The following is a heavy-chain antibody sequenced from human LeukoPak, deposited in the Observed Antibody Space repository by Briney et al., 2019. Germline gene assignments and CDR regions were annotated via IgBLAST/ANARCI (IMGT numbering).Heavy chain of an antibody. J-gene: IGHJ4*02. CDR3: ARDLGGSYYGDFDY. CDR1: GGSISSYY. CDR2: IYYSGST. Sequence: SETLSLTCTVSGGSISSYYWSWIRQPPGKGLEWIGYIYYSGSTNYNPSLKGRVTISVDTSKNQFSLKLSSVTAADTAVYYCARDLGGSYYGDFDYWGQGTLVTVSS. V-gene: IGHV4-59*01. D-gene: IGHD1-26*01.